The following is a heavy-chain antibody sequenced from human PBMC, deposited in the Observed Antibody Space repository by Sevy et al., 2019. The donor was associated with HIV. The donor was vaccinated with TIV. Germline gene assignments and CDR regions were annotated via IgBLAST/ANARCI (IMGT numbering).Heavy chain of an antibody. J-gene: IGHJ4*02. CDR1: GFIFSSYE. V-gene: IGHV3-48*03. D-gene: IGHD4-17*01. Sequence: GGSLRLSCAASGFIFSSYEMNWVRQAPGKGLEWVSSISQSGSSVYYSDSVKGRFTISRDNAKNSLYLQMNSLRAEDTAVYYCTRELPPSATTVAHFDYWGQGTLVTVSS. CDR3: TRELPPSATTVAHFDY. CDR2: ISQSGSSV.